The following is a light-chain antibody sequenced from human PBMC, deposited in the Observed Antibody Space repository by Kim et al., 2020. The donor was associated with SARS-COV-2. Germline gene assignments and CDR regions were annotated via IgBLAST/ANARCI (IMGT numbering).Light chain of an antibody. J-gene: IGLJ2*01. V-gene: IGLV2-8*01. CDR3: SSYAGSNNLV. CDR1: SSDVGGYND. Sequence: GQSVTTSCNGTSSDVGGYNDVSWYQKHPGKAPKRMIYEVSKRPSGVPDRFSGSKAGNTASLTVSGLQAEDEADYYCSSYAGSNNLVFGGGTQLTVL. CDR2: EVS.